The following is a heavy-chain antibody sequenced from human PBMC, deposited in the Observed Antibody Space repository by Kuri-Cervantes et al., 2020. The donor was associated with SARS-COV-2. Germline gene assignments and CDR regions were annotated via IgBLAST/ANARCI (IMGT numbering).Heavy chain of an antibody. CDR3: VRDGDYCYFDY. V-gene: IGHV3-74*01. CDR1: GFTFSGHW. Sequence: GESLKISCAASGFTFSGHWIHWVRQAPGKGLVWVSRINPDGGYTNNADSVKGRFTPSRDNAKNMLFLQMNSPRAEDTAVYYCVRDGDYCYFDYWGQGTLVTVSS. D-gene: IGHD3-10*01. J-gene: IGHJ4*02. CDR2: INPDGGYT.